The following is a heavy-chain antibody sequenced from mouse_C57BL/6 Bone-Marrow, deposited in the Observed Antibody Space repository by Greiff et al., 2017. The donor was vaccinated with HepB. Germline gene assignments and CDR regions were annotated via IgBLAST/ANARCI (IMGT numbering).Heavy chain of an antibody. J-gene: IGHJ4*01. Sequence: QVQLQQPGAELVMPGASVKLSCKASGYTFTSYWMHWVKQRPGQGLEWIGEIDPSDSYTNYNQKFKGKSTLTVDKSSSTAYRQLSSLTSEDSAVYYCARGNSAMDYWGQGTSVTVSS. CDR2: IDPSDSYT. V-gene: IGHV1-69*01. CDR3: ARGNSAMDY. CDR1: GYTFTSYW.